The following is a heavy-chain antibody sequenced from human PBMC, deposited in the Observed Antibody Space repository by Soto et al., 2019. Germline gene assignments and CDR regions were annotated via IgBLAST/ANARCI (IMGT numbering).Heavy chain of an antibody. D-gene: IGHD1-1*01. CDR3: ARDGTYNWV. J-gene: IGHJ4*02. V-gene: IGHV3-66*01. CDR1: GFTVSNNY. CDR2: IYSGGDT. Sequence: ELQLVASGGGLVQPGGSLRLSCAASGFTVSNNYLRWVRQAPGKGLEWVSLIYSGGDTYYADSVKGRFTISRDNSKNTLYLKMNSLSAEDTAGYYCARDGTYNWVGGQGILVTVSS.